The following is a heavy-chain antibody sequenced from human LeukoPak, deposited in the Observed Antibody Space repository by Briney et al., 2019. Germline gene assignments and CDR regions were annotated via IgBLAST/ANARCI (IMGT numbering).Heavy chain of an antibody. J-gene: IGHJ4*02. CDR3: ARRYCSSASCLFDY. D-gene: IGHD2-2*01. CDR1: GFTFNTYE. Sequence: GGSLRLSCAASGFTFNTYEMSSVRQAPGKRLEWVSCVSSSGTTMYHADSVKGRFTISRDNAKNSLYLQMNSLRAEDAAVYYCARRYCSSASCLFDYWGQGTLVTVSS. V-gene: IGHV3-48*03. CDR2: VSSSGTTM.